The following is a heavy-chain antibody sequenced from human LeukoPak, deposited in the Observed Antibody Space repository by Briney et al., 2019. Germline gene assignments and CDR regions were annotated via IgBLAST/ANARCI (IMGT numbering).Heavy chain of an antibody. CDR2: IKSKADGGTR. V-gene: IGHV3-15*01. D-gene: IGHD3-10*01. CDR1: GFTFSDAW. Sequence: GGSLRLSCAASGFTFSDAWMSWVRQAPGKGLEWVGRIKSKADGGTRDYAAPVKGRFTISRDDAKNMVDLQMNSLKTEDTAMYYCATGYGEFDYWGQGTLVTVSS. CDR3: ATGYGEFDY. J-gene: IGHJ4*02.